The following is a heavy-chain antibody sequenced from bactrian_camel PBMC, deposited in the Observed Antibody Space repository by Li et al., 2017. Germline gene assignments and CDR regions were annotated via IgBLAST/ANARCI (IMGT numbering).Heavy chain of an antibody. J-gene: IGHJ4*01. D-gene: IGHD2*01. CDR2: INSSGSRS. CDR1: GFTFSTYA. V-gene: IGHV3S31*01. CDR3: AKDLDSGGYYYVPD. Sequence: VQLVESGGGLVQPGGSLRLSCAASGFTFSTYAMSWVRQAPGKGLEWVSAINSSGSRSYYADSVKGRFTISRDNTKNTLYLQLTSLKPEDTAMYYCAKDLDSGGYYYVPDWGQGTQVTVS.